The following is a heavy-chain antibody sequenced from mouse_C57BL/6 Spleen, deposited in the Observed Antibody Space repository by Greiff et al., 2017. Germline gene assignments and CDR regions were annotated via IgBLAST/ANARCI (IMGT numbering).Heavy chain of an antibody. CDR2: ISDGGSYT. Sequence: EVKLVESGGGLVKPGGSLKLSCAASGFTFSSYAMSWVRQTPEKRLEWVATISDGGSYTYYPDNVKGRFPISRDNAKNTLYRQMSHLKSEDTAMYYCARGRYYGSSSYYAMDYWGQGTSVTVSS. CDR3: ARGRYYGSSSYYAMDY. CDR1: GFTFSSYA. J-gene: IGHJ4*01. V-gene: IGHV5-4*03. D-gene: IGHD1-1*01.